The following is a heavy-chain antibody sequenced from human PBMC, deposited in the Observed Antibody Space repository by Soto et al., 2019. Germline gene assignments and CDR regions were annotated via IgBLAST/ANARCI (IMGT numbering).Heavy chain of an antibody. J-gene: IGHJ3*02. D-gene: IGHD3-16*02. CDR2: IKQDGSEK. CDR1: GFTFSSYW. V-gene: IGHV3-7*01. CDR3: ARTGELSLNDAFDI. Sequence: GGSLRLSCAASGFTFSSYWMSWVRQAPGKGLEWVANIKQDGSEKYYVDSVKGRFTISRDNAKNSLYLQMNSLRAEDTAVYYCARTGELSLNDAFDIWGQGTMVTVSS.